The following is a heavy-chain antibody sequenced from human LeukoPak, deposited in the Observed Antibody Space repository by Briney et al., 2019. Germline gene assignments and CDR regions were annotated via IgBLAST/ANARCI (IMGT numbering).Heavy chain of an antibody. J-gene: IGHJ4*03. Sequence: ALVKVSCKTSGYTFTNYAIHLVRHATGQSIEWMGCINAGHGTTKYSQKFQGRVTSTRKTSASTAYMELNSLTSEDTAVYYCARSPYSSTYYGYFDYWGQGTLVSVSS. CDR1: GYTFTNYA. D-gene: IGHD6-13*01. V-gene: IGHV1-3*01. CDR3: ARSPYSSTYYGYFDY. CDR2: INAGHGTT.